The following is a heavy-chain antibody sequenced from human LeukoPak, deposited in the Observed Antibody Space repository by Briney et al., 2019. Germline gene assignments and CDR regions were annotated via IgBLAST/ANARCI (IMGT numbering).Heavy chain of an antibody. CDR2: INKDGSET. CDR3: ARPELPGWSVLFDF. D-gene: IGHD2-15*01. J-gene: IGHJ4*02. Sequence: GGSLRLSCAASGFTFSSYWMSWVRQAPGKGLEWVANINKDGSETYYADSVKGRFTMSRDNAKNSLDLQMSSLRAEDTAVYYCARPELPGWSVLFDFWGQGTLVTVSS. V-gene: IGHV3-7*01. CDR1: GFTFSSYW.